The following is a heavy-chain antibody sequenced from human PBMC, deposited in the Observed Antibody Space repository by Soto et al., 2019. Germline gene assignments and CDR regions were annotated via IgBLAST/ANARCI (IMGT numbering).Heavy chain of an antibody. CDR3: AKLGYCSSTSCYDY. CDR2: ISGSGGST. J-gene: IGHJ4*02. D-gene: IGHD2-2*01. Sequence: EVQLLESGGGLVQPGGSLRLSCAASGFTFSSYAMSWVRQAPGKGLEWVSAISGSGGSTYYADSVKGRFTISRDNXMNTLYLQMNSLRAEDTAVYYWAKLGYCSSTSCYDYWGQGTLVTVSS. V-gene: IGHV3-23*01. CDR1: GFTFSSYA.